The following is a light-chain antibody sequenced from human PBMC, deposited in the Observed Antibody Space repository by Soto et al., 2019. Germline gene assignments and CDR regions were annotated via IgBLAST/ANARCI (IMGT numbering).Light chain of an antibody. J-gene: IGKJ1*01. CDR1: QTISGY. Sequence: DIQMTQSPSSLSASVGDRVTITCRASQTISGYLTWYQQKPGQPPKLLIYWASTREFGVPDRFSGSGSGTDFTLTISSLQAEDVAVYYCQHYYSAPGTFGQGTKVDI. CDR2: WAS. V-gene: IGKV4-1*01. CDR3: QHYYSAPGT.